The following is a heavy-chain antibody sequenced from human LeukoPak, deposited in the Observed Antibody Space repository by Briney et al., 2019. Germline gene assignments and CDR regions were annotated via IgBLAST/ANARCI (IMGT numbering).Heavy chain of an antibody. CDR3: ARDASNIDFAPYFYYMDV. D-gene: IGHD3-3*01. Sequence: GGSLRLSCTASGLTLSLYRMHWVRQAPGKGLEWVSSIGRSSQYIYYGDSVRGRFTISRDNAKNSLYLDMNSPRAEDTAVYYCARDASNIDFAPYFYYMDVWGKGTTVTVSS. V-gene: IGHV3-21*01. J-gene: IGHJ6*03. CDR1: GLTLSLYR. CDR2: IGRSSQYI.